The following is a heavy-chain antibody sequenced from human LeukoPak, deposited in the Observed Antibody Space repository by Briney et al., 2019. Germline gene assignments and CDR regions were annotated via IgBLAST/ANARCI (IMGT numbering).Heavy chain of an antibody. D-gene: IGHD2-2*01. J-gene: IGHJ6*03. CDR3: ARDRQDIVVVPAARNYYYYMDV. V-gene: IGHV3-30-3*01. CDR2: ISYDGSNK. Sequence: PGRSLRLSCAASGFTFSSYAMHWVRQAPGKGLEWVAVISYDGSNKYYADSVKGRFTISRDNSKNTLYLQMNSLRAEDTAVYYCARDRQDIVVVPAARNYYYYMDVWGKGTTVTVSS. CDR1: GFTFSSYA.